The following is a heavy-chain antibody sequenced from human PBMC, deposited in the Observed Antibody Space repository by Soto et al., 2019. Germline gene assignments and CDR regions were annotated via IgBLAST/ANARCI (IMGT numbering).Heavy chain of an antibody. CDR2: IYYSGST. D-gene: IGHD6-13*01. J-gene: IGHJ4*02. CDR1: GDSISSSNW. CDR3: ARQLLAAAGGLVDY. Sequence: QVQLQESGPGLVKPSGTLSLTCAVSGDSISSSNWWSWVRQSPGKGLEWIGEIYYSGSTNYNPSLKSRVTISVDKSKNQCSLKLSSVTAADTAVYYCARQLLAAAGGLVDYWGQGTLVTVSS. V-gene: IGHV4-4*02.